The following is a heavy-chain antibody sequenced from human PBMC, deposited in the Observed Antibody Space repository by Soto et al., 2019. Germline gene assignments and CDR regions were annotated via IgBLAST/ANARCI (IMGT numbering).Heavy chain of an antibody. CDR1: WFTVISNY. Sequence: XXSLRLSCAASWFTVISNYMSRVRQAPGXGLERVSVIXSGGSXSSAASVKGRSXISRHNSXPTLYLQMNTLRAEDPAAYYCARETVDTASGYAYWGQGTLVTVYS. D-gene: IGHD5-18*01. CDR3: ARETVDTASGYAY. J-gene: IGHJ1*01. CDR2: IXSGGSX. V-gene: IGHV3-53*04.